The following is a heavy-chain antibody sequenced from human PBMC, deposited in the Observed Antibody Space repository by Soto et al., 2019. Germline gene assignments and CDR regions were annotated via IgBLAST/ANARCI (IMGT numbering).Heavy chain of an antibody. D-gene: IGHD1-26*01. J-gene: IGHJ5*02. CDR3: ANGWRPVGKSGNYYWFDP. V-gene: IGHV3-23*01. CDR1: GFTFSSYA. CDR2: ISDSGASA. Sequence: EVQLLESGGGLVQPGGSLRLSCAASGFTFSSYAMSWVRQAPGKGLEWVSSISDSGASAYSAGSVKGRFTISRDNSKNTLYLQMNSLRAEDTAVYYCANGWRPVGKSGNYYWFDPWGQGTLVTVSS.